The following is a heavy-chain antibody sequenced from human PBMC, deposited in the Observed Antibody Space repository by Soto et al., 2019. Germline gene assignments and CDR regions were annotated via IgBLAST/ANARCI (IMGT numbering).Heavy chain of an antibody. CDR2: IEQDGSEK. CDR3: ARDYYYDNNEDS. CDR1: GVAFSDYW. J-gene: IGHJ5*01. Sequence: PGGSLRLSCEASGVAFSDYWMSWVRQAPGKGLEWVANIEQDGSEKHFVDSVKGRFTISRDNTKNSLFLQMNSLRAEDTAVYYCARDYYYDNNEDSWGQGTLVTVSS. D-gene: IGHD3-22*01. V-gene: IGHV3-7*01.